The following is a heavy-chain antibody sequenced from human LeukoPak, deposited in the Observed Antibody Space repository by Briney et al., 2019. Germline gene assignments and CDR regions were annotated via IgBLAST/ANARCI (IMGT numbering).Heavy chain of an antibody. V-gene: IGHV4-34*01. Sequence: SETLSLTCAVYGGSFSGYYWSWIRQPPGKGLEWIGEINHSGSTNYNPSLKSRVTISVDTSKNQFSLKLSSVTAADTAVYYCARRCIAARAFRDWGQGTLVTVSS. CDR3: ARRCIAARAFRD. CDR2: INHSGST. CDR1: GGSFSGYY. D-gene: IGHD6-6*01. J-gene: IGHJ4*02.